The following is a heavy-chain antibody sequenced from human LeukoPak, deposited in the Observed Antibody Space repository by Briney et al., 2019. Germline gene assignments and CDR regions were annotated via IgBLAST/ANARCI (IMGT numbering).Heavy chain of an antibody. V-gene: IGHV1-46*01. CDR2: INPSGGST. Sequence: ASAKVSCKASGYTFTSYYMHWVGQAPGQGLEWMGIINPSGGSTSYAQKFQGRVTMTRDMSTSTVYMELSSLRSEDTAVYYCARKDSSGYLYYWGQGTLVTVSS. CDR3: ARKDSSGYLYY. CDR1: GYTFTSYY. J-gene: IGHJ4*02. D-gene: IGHD3-22*01.